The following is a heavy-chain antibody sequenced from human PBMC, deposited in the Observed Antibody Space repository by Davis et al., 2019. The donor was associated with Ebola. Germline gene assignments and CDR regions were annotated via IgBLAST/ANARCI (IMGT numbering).Heavy chain of an antibody. J-gene: IGHJ6*03. CDR2: IYPGDSDT. CDR1: GYSFTSYW. Sequence: GESLKISCKGSGYSFTSYWIGWVRQMPGKGLEWMGIIYPGDSDTRYSPSFQGQVTISADKSISTAYLQWSSLKASDTAMYYCARHAMWRFWSGYYGDYYYMDVWGKGTTVTVSS. CDR3: ARHAMWRFWSGYYGDYYYMDV. D-gene: IGHD3-3*01. V-gene: IGHV5-51*01.